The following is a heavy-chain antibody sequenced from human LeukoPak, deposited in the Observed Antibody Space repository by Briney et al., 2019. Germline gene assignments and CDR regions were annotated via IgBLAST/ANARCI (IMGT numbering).Heavy chain of an antibody. Sequence: GGSLRLSCVASGFTFSSYSMKWVRQAPGKGLEWVAVISYDGSNKYYADSVKGRFTISRDNSKNTLYLQMNSLRAEDTAVYYCAKVNSGSYYGAFDIWGQGTMVTVSS. D-gene: IGHD1-26*01. J-gene: IGHJ3*02. CDR2: ISYDGSNK. CDR3: AKVNSGSYYGAFDI. V-gene: IGHV3-30*18. CDR1: GFTFSSYS.